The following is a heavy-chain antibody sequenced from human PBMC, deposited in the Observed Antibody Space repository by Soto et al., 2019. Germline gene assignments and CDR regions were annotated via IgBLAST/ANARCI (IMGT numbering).Heavy chain of an antibody. Sequence: GVSVKVSCKASGYTFTSYGISWVRQAPGQGLEWMGWISAYNGNTNYAQKLQGRVTMTTDTSTSTAYMELRSLRSDDTAVYYCARDDCSGGSCYPELDYWGQGTLVTVSS. V-gene: IGHV1-18*01. J-gene: IGHJ4*02. CDR1: GYTFTSYG. D-gene: IGHD2-15*01. CDR2: ISAYNGNT. CDR3: ARDDCSGGSCYPELDY.